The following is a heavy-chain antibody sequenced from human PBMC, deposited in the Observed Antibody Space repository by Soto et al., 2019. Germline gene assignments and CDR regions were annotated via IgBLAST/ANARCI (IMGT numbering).Heavy chain of an antibody. D-gene: IGHD3-16*01. CDR1: GFIFSCYA. J-gene: IGHJ6*02. CDR3: ARGSGGYFYYGVDV. CDR2: ISYDGSNK. V-gene: IGHV3-30-3*01. Sequence: GGSLRRSCAASGFIFSCYAMHWGRQAPGKGLEWVALISYDGSNKYYADSVKGRFTISRDSSKNTMYLQMNSLRAEDTAVFYCARGSGGYFYYGVDVWGQGTTVTVSS.